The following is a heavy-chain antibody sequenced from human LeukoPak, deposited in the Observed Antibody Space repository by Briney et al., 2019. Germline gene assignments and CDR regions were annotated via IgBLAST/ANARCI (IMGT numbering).Heavy chain of an antibody. CDR3: AKKFARYYGMDV. CDR1: GFTFSSYA. Sequence: GGSLRLSCAASGFTFSSYAMSWVRQAPGKGLEWVSAISGNGGSTYYADSVKGRFTISRDNSKNTLYLQMNSLRAEDTAVYYCAKKFARYYGMDVWGQGTTVTVSS. CDR2: ISGNGGST. J-gene: IGHJ6*02. D-gene: IGHD3-10*01. V-gene: IGHV3-23*01.